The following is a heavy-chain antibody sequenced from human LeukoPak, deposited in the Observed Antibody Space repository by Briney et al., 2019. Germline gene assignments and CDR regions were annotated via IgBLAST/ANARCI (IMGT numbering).Heavy chain of an antibody. CDR2: IKQDGSEK. CDR3: ARHTTLDP. J-gene: IGHJ5*02. V-gene: IGHV3-7*01. D-gene: IGHD1-14*01. CDR1: GFTFSDYW. Sequence: GGSLRLSCAVSGFTFSDYWMSWVRQAPGKGLEWVANIKQDGSEKHYVDSVKGRFTISRDNAKNSQYLQMNSLRAEDTAVYYCARHTTLDPWGQGALVTVSS.